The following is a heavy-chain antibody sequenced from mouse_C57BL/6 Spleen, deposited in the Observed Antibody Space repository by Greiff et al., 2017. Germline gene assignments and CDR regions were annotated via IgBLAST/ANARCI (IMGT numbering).Heavy chain of an antibody. Sequence: QVQLQQSGAELVKPGASVKISCKASGYAFSIYWMNWVKQRPGKGLEWIGQIYPGDGDTNYNGKFKGKATLTADKSSSTAYMQLSSLTSEDSAVYFCANYGSSEAWFAYWGQGTLVTVSA. D-gene: IGHD1-1*01. V-gene: IGHV1-80*01. J-gene: IGHJ3*01. CDR3: ANYGSSEAWFAY. CDR1: GYAFSIYW. CDR2: IYPGDGDT.